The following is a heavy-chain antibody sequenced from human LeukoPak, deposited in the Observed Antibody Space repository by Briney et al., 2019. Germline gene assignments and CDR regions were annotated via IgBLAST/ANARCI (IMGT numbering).Heavy chain of an antibody. CDR1: GFTFSSYA. CDR2: IIPIFGTA. CDR3: ARDRNSYGRERNSEYFDY. D-gene: IGHD5-18*01. Sequence: PGGSLRLSCAASGFTFSSYAISWVRQAPGQGLEWMGGIIPIFGTANYAQKFQGRVTITADESTSTAYMELSSLRSEDTAVYYCARDRNSYGRERNSEYFDYWGQGTLVTVSS. V-gene: IGHV1-69*01. J-gene: IGHJ4*02.